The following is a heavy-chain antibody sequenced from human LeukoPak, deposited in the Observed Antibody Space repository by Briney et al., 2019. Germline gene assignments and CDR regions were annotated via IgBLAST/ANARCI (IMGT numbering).Heavy chain of an antibody. CDR1: GYTFTDYY. D-gene: IGHD4-11*01. Sequence: ASVKISCKVSGYTFTDYYMHWLRQAPGKGLEWMGLVDPEDGETIYAEKFQGRVTITADTSTDTAYMELSSLRSEDTAVYYCATATTVTGPLDAFDIWGQGTMVTVSS. CDR3: ATATTVTGPLDAFDI. CDR2: VDPEDGET. V-gene: IGHV1-69-2*01. J-gene: IGHJ3*02.